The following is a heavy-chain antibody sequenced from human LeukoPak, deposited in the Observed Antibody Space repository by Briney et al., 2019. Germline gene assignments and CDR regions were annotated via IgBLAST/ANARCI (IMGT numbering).Heavy chain of an antibody. J-gene: IGHJ4*02. CDR1: GFTFSSYS. V-gene: IGHV3-21*01. CDR3: ATQGENGHFFDY. Sequence: PGGSLRLSCAPSGFTFSSYSMNWVRQAPGKGLEWVSSISSSSSYIYYADSVRGRFTISRDNAKNSLYLQMNSLRDEDTAVYYCATQGENGHFFDYWGQGTLVTVSS. D-gene: IGHD4-17*01. CDR2: ISSSSSYI.